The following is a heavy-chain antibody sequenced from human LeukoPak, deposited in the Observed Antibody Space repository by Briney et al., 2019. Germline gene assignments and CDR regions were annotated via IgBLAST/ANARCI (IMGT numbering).Heavy chain of an antibody. V-gene: IGHV3-30*04. CDR3: ARDSQQLVLDY. CDR2: ISYDGSNK. Sequence: GRSLRLSCAASGFTFSSYAMHWVRQAPGKGLEWVAVISYDGSNKYYADSVKGRFTISRDNSKNTLYLRMNSLRAEDTAVYYCARDSQQLVLDYWGQGTLVTVSS. J-gene: IGHJ4*02. CDR1: GFTFSSYA. D-gene: IGHD6-13*01.